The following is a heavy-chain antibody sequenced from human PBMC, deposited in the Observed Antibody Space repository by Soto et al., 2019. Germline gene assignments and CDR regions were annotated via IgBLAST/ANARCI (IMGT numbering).Heavy chain of an antibody. V-gene: IGHV3-53*04. J-gene: IGHJ3*02. D-gene: IGHD6-19*01. CDR2: IFTGGST. Sequence: GGSMRLSCSASGFTVSSNYMSWVRQAPGKGLEWVSVIFTGGSTYYADSVKGRFTISRHSSMNTVYLQMDSLRAEDTAVYYCARDRQSSGWLDAFDIWGQGTMVTVSS. CDR3: ARDRQSSGWLDAFDI. CDR1: GFTVSSNY.